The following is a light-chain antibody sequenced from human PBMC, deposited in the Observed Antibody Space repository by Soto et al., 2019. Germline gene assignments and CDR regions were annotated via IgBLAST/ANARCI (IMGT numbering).Light chain of an antibody. V-gene: IGKV3-15*01. CDR1: QSISNS. CDR3: QQYNNWPPRP. CDR2: GAS. J-gene: IGKJ2*01. Sequence: EIVMTQSPASLSVSPGETATLSCRASQSISNSLAWYQQKPGHAPSLLIYGASTRATGIPARFSGSGSGTEFTLTISSLQSEDSAVYYCQQYNNWPPRPFGQGTQLEIK.